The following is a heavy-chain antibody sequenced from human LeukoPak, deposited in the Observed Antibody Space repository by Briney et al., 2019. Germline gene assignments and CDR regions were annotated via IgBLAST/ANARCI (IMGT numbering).Heavy chain of an antibody. V-gene: IGHV4-59*01. CDR1: GGSISSYY. CDR3: ARGSDDILTGFDY. CDR2: IYYSGST. J-gene: IGHJ4*02. Sequence: SETLSLTCAVPGGSISSYYWSWIRQPPGKGLEWIGYIYYSGSTNYNPSLKSRVTISVDTSKNQFSLKLSSVTAADTAVYYCARGSDDILTGFDYWGQGTLVTVSS. D-gene: IGHD3-9*01.